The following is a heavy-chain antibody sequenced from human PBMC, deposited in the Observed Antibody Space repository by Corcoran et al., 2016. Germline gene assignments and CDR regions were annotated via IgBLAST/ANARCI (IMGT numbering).Heavy chain of an antibody. CDR2: INPSGGST. V-gene: IGHV1-46*01. CDR3: ARLGIAKEEGGY. D-gene: IGHD6-13*01. CDR1: GYTFTSYY. Sequence: QVQLVQSGAEVKKPGASVKVSCKASGYTFTSYYMHWVRQAPGQGLEWMGIINPSGGSTSYAQKFQGRVTMTRNTSTSTDYMGLSSLRSEDTAVYYCARLGIAKEEGGYWGQGTLVTVSS. J-gene: IGHJ4*02.